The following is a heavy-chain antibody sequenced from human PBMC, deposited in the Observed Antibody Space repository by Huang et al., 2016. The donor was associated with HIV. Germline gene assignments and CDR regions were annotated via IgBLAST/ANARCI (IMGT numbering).Heavy chain of an antibody. D-gene: IGHD6-13*01. CDR1: GDFISSTNYY. Sequence: QLQLQESGPGQVKPSETLSLTCTVSGDFISSTNYYWGWIRQSPGKGLEWFGSVYQSGSTNYNPSLKSRVTLSVDTSRNQFSLRLNSVTAADTAVYYCASQHIGAAATWFWGRGTQVAVSS. CDR3: ASQHIGAAATWF. J-gene: IGHJ4*02. CDR2: VYQSGST. V-gene: IGHV4-39*01.